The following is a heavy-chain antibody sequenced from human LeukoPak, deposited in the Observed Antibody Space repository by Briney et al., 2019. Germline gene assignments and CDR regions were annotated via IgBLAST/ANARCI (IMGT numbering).Heavy chain of an antibody. CDR2: INPSGGSI. CDR1: GYTFTGYY. V-gene: IGHV1-46*04. J-gene: IGHJ4*02. CDR3: VRNSGSGFDY. Sequence: ASVKVSCKASGYTFTGYYIHWVRPAPGQGLEWMGIINPSGGSITYAQKLQGRVTMARDTSTSTVYMELSSLRSDDTAMYYCVRNSGSGFDYWGQGTLVTVSS. D-gene: IGHD1-26*01.